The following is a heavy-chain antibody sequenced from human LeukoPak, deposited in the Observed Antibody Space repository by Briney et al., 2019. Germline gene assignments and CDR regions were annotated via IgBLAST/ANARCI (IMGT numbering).Heavy chain of an antibody. CDR2: ISNRGKTI. J-gene: IGHJ4*02. Sequence: GGFLRLSCTASGFTFSDYYMSWIRQAPGKGLEWVSYISNRGKTIYYADSVKDRSTISRDNAKNSLDLLMSGLRDEDTAVYYCARGDIVTYWGQGTLVTVSS. CDR1: GFTFSDYY. CDR3: ARGDIVTY. D-gene: IGHD2-15*01. V-gene: IGHV3-11*01.